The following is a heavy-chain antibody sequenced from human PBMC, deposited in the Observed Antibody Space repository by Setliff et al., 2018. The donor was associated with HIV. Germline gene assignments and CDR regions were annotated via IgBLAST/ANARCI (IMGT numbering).Heavy chain of an antibody. CDR3: ARGPKKGVDILPPDS. D-gene: IGHD3-3*01. CDR1: GGSFYTYA. Sequence: SVKVSCKASGGSFYTYAFTWVRQAPGQGLEWVGGIVPVFRTVNYAQKLQGRVTITADEPTSTSYMELNSLTSDDTAVYYCARGPKKGVDILPPDSWGQGTLVTVSS. J-gene: IGHJ5*02. CDR2: IVPVFRTV. V-gene: IGHV1-69*13.